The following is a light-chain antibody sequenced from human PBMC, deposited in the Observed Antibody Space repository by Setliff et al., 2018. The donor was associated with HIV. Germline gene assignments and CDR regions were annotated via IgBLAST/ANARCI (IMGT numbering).Light chain of an antibody. CDR2: NTN. CDR3: ILHVGGGIWM. J-gene: IGLJ3*02. Sequence: QTVVTQAPSFSVSPGGTVTLTCGFSSGSVSTYDYPSWFQQTPGQAPRTLIYNTNIRSFGVPDRFSGSILGNKAALTITGAQADDECDYYCILHVGGGIWMFGGGTKVTVL. V-gene: IGLV8-61*01. CDR1: SGSVSTYDY.